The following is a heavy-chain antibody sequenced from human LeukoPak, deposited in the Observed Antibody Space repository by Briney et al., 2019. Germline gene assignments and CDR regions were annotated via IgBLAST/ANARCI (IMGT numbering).Heavy chain of an antibody. CDR2: ISYDGSNK. CDR1: GFTFSSYG. J-gene: IGHJ5*02. Sequence: GRSLGLSCAASGFTFSSYGMHWVRQAPGKGLEWVAVISYDGSNKYYADSVKGRFTISRDNSKNTLYLQMNSLRAEDTAVYYCAKELWPGIAAALNRFDPWGQGTLVTVSS. CDR3: AKELWPGIAAALNRFDP. V-gene: IGHV3-30*18. D-gene: IGHD6-13*01.